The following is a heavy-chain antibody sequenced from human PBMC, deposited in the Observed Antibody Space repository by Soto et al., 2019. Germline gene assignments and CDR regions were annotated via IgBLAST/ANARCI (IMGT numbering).Heavy chain of an antibody. CDR3: ARDDRACYGMDG. V-gene: IGHV4-34*01. CDR1: GGSFSGYY. Sequence: SETLSLTCAVYGGSFSGYYWSWIRQPPGKGLEWIGEINHSGSTNYNPSLKSRVTISVETSKNQFSLKLSSVTAADTAVYDCARDDRACYGMDGWGQGNTVTVSS. CDR2: INHSGST. J-gene: IGHJ6*02.